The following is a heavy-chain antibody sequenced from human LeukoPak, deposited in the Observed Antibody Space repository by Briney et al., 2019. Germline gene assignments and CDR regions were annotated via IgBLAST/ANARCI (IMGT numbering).Heavy chain of an antibody. CDR1: GYTFTNYG. Sequence: ASVKVSCKASGYTFTNYGLSWVRQAPGQGLEWMGWISGYNGNTKYVQKLQGRVTMTRDTSTTTAYMELRSLRSDDTAVYYCARDTTGSDYWGQGTLVTVSS. J-gene: IGHJ4*02. V-gene: IGHV1-18*01. CDR3: ARDTTGSDY. CDR2: ISGYNGNT. D-gene: IGHD4-17*01.